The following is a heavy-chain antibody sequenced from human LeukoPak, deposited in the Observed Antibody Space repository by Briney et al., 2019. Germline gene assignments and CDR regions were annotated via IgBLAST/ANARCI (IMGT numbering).Heavy chain of an antibody. Sequence: GGSLRLSCAASGFTVSSNYMSWVRQAPGKGLEWVSVIYSGGSTYYADSVKGRFTISRDNSKNTLYLQMNSLRAEDTAVCYCARDRIAARPGDYYYYGMDVWGQGTTVTVSS. CDR3: ARDRIAARPGDYYYYGMDV. D-gene: IGHD6-6*01. CDR2: IYSGGST. CDR1: GFTVSSNY. J-gene: IGHJ6*02. V-gene: IGHV3-53*01.